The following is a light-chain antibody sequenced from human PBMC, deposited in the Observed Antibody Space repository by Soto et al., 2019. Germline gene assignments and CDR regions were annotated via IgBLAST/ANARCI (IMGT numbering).Light chain of an antibody. CDR1: SSDVGGYNY. V-gene: IGLV2-11*01. Sequence: QSVLTQPRSVSGSPGQSVTISCTGTSSDVGGYNYVTWYQHHPGKAPKLMISDVNKRASGVPDRFSGSKSGNTASLTISGLQAEDEADYYCCSFGGRVFVFGTGTK. CDR2: DVN. CDR3: CSFGGRVFV. J-gene: IGLJ1*01.